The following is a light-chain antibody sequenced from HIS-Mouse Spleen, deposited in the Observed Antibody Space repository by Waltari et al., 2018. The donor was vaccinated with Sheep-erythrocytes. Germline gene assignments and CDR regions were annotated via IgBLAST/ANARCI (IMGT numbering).Light chain of an antibody. Sequence: DIQMTQSPSSLSASVGDRVTITCRASQSISSYLNWYQQKPGKAPKLLIYAASSLQSGVPSRFSGSGSGTDFTITISSLQPEDVATYYCQQSYSTPPLTFGGGTK. J-gene: IGKJ4*01. CDR3: QQSYSTPPLT. CDR2: AAS. CDR1: QSISSY. V-gene: IGKV1-39*01.